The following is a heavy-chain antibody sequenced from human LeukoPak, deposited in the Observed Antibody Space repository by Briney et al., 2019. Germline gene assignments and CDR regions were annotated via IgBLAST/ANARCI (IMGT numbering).Heavy chain of an antibody. D-gene: IGHD3-9*01. J-gene: IGHJ3*02. CDR3: GVGILTGHAFDI. CDR1: GFTFSSYA. V-gene: IGHV3-23*01. CDR2: ISGSGGST. Sequence: PGGSLRLSCAASGFTFSSYAMSWVRQAPGKGLEWVSAISGSGGSTYYADSVKGRFIISRDNSKNTLYLQMNSLRAEDTAVYYCGVGILTGHAFDIWGQGTMVTVSS.